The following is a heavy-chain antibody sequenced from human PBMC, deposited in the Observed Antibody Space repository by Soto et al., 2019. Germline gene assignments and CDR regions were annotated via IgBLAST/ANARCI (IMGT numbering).Heavy chain of an antibody. D-gene: IGHD3-3*01. J-gene: IGHJ6*02. CDR3: ARETYYDFWSGPYYGMDV. CDR2: ISYDGSNK. V-gene: IGHV3-30-3*01. CDR1: GFTFSSYA. Sequence: QVQLVESGGGVVQPGRSLRLSCAASGFTFSSYAMHWVRQAPGKGLEWVAVISYDGSNKYYADSVKGRFTISRDNSKNTLYLQMNTPRAEYTAVYYCARETYYDFWSGPYYGMDVWCQGTTVTVSS.